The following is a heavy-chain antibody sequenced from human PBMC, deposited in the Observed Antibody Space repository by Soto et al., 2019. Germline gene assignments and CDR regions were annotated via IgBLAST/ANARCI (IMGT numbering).Heavy chain of an antibody. CDR3: ARVWGTIDY. CDR2: MNPNSGNT. D-gene: IGHD3-16*01. J-gene: IGHJ4*02. V-gene: IGHV1-8*01. Sequence: QVQLVQSGAEVKKPGASVKVSCKASGYIFTNYDINWVRQATGQGLEWMGWMNPNSGNTGSAQKFQGRITMTRDTSTGTAYMELTSLRYEDTAVYYCARVWGTIDYWGQGTLVTVSS. CDR1: GYIFTNYD.